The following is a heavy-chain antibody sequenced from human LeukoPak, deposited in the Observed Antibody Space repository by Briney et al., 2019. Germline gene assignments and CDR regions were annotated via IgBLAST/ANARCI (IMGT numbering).Heavy chain of an antibody. CDR3: ARDHLDYYQGLHV. CDR1: GYTFTGYY. CDR2: INPNTGGI. D-gene: IGHD3-10*01. Sequence: ASVKVSCKAYGYTFTGYYIHWVRQAPGQGLEWMGCINPNTGGINYALKFQDRVTMTRDTSISAAFMELSRLRSDDTAVYYCARDHLDYYQGLHVWGQGTKVTVSS. V-gene: IGHV1-2*02. J-gene: IGHJ6*02.